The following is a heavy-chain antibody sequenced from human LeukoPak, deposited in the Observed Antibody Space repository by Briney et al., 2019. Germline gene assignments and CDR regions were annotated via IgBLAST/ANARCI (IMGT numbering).Heavy chain of an antibody. D-gene: IGHD5-24*01. J-gene: IGHJ6*02. Sequence: ASVKVSCKASGYTFTSYGISWVRQAPGQGLEWMGWISAYNGNTNYAQKLQGRVTMTTDTSTSTAYMELRSLRSDDTAVYYCAREGDGYNSYYYYYYGMDVWGQGTTVTVSS. V-gene: IGHV1-18*01. CDR3: AREGDGYNSYYYYYYGMDV. CDR1: GYTFTSYG. CDR2: ISAYNGNT.